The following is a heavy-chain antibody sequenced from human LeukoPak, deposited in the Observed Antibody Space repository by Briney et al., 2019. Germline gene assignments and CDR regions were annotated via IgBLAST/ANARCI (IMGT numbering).Heavy chain of an antibody. CDR3: ATPTGYCGGDCSGDDAFDI. CDR1: GYTFTGYY. J-gene: IGHJ3*02. CDR2: INPNSGGT. V-gene: IGHV1-2*02. Sequence: GASVTVSCKASGYTFTGYYMHWVRQAPGQGLEWMGWINPNSGGTNYAQKFQGRVTMTEDTSTDTAYIELSSLRSEDTAVYYCATPTGYCGGDCSGDDAFDIWGQGTMVTVSS. D-gene: IGHD2-21*02.